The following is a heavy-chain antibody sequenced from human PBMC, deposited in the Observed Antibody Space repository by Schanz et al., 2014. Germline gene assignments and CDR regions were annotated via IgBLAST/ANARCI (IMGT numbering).Heavy chain of an antibody. D-gene: IGHD6-19*01. V-gene: IGHV3-30*02. J-gene: IGHJ3*01. CDR2: IRYDGSNK. Sequence: QVQLVESGGGVVQPGQSLRLSCAASGFTFSSFGIHWVRQAPCKGLEWVAFIRYDGSNKYYGDSVKGRFTISRDNSKNTLYLQMKSLRPDDTAVYYCAKDRLEVAENDGLDLWGQGTMVTVSS. CDR1: GFTFSSFG. CDR3: AKDRLEVAENDGLDL.